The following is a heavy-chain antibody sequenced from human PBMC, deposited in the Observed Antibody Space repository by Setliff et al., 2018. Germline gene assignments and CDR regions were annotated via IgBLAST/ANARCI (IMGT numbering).Heavy chain of an antibody. D-gene: IGHD1-1*01. Sequence: PSETLSLTCTVSGGSISSSSYYWGWIRQPPGKGLEWIGTIYYTGNTYYNPSLKSRVTISVDTSKNQLSLNLSSVTAADTAIYYCARVVPLGGTDRWGQGTLVTVSS. CDR1: GGSISSSSYY. CDR3: ARVVPLGGTDR. V-gene: IGHV4-39*07. J-gene: IGHJ5*02. CDR2: IYYTGNT.